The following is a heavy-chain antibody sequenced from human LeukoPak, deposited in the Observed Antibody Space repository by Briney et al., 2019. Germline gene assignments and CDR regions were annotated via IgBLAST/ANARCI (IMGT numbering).Heavy chain of an antibody. J-gene: IGHJ3*02. CDR3: AKARGSSSREVAFDI. V-gene: IGHV3-21*04. CDR2: ISSSSSYI. D-gene: IGHD6-6*01. CDR1: GFTFSTYS. Sequence: GGSLRLSCAASGFTFSTYSMNWVRQAPGKGLEWVSSISSSSSYIYYADSLKGRFTISRDNAKNSLYLQMNSLRAEDMALYYCAKARGSSSREVAFDIWGQGTMVTVSS.